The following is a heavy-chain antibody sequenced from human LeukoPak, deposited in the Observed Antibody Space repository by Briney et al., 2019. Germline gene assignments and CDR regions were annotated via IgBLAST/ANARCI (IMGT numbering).Heavy chain of an antibody. Sequence: SETLSLTCAVYGGSFSGYYWSWIRQPPGKGLEWIGEINHSGSTNYNPSLKSRVTISVDTSKNQFSLKLSSVTAADTAVYYCAKDRGVALATTFDYWGQGTLLTVSS. CDR2: INHSGST. CDR1: GGSFSGYY. CDR3: AKDRGVALATTFDY. J-gene: IGHJ4*02. V-gene: IGHV4-34*01. D-gene: IGHD5-24*01.